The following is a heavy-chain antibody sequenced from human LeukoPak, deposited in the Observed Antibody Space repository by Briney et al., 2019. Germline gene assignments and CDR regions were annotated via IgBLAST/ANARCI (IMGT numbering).Heavy chain of an antibody. CDR1: GGSISSGSYY. CDR3: ARDSRDRGIWEWLRFRDHWFDP. V-gene: IGHV4-61*02. Sequence: SETLSLTCTVSGGSISSGSYYWSWIRQPAGKGLEWIGRIYTSGSTNYNPSLKSRVTISVDTYKNQFSQKRSPVTAADTAVYYCARDSRDRGIWEWLRFRDHWFDPWGQGTLVTVSS. D-gene: IGHD5-12*01. CDR2: IYTSGST. J-gene: IGHJ5*02.